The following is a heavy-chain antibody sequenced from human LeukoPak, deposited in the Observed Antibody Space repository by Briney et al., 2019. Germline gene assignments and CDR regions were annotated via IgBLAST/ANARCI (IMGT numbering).Heavy chain of an antibody. J-gene: IGHJ4*02. V-gene: IGHV4-59*01. CDR3: AKWGYYFDSSAYVAPTDDS. Sequence: SETLSLTCTVSGGSISTYYWTWVRQPPGKGLEWIGYITYNGRTDCKPSLKSRVTISLDTSKNQFSLKLSSVTAADTAVYYCAKWGYYFDSSAYVAPTDDSWGQGTLVTVSS. CDR1: GGSISTYY. D-gene: IGHD3-22*01. CDR2: ITYNGRT.